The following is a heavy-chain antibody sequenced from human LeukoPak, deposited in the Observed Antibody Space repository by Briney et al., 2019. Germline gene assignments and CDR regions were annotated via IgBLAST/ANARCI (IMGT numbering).Heavy chain of an antibody. J-gene: IGHJ4*02. D-gene: IGHD2-2*01. V-gene: IGHV1-2*02. Sequence: ASVKVSCKASGYTFTGYYMHWVRQAPGQGLEWMGWINPNSGGTNYAQKFQGRVTMTRDTSISTAYMELSRLRSDDTAVYYCAMDRYCSSTSCPRDFDYWGQGTLVTVSS. CDR3: AMDRYCSSTSCPRDFDY. CDR1: GYTFTGYY. CDR2: INPNSGGT.